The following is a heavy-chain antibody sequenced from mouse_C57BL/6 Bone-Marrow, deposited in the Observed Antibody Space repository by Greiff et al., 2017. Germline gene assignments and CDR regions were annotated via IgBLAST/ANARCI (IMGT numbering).Heavy chain of an antibody. CDR1: GFTFSSYG. J-gene: IGHJ2*01. Sequence: EVQLQQSGGDLVKPGGSLKLSCAASGFTFSSYGMSWVRQTPDKRLEWVATISSGGSYTYYPDSVKGRFTISRDNAKNTLYLQMSSLKSEDTAMYYCASAYSNYVDYWGQGTTLTVSS. CDR3: ASAYSNYVDY. V-gene: IGHV5-6*01. D-gene: IGHD2-5*01. CDR2: ISSGGSYT.